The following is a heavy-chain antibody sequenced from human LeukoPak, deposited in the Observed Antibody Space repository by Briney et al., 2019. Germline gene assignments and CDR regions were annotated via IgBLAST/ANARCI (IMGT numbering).Heavy chain of an antibody. V-gene: IGHV3-30*03. D-gene: IGHD3-16*01. CDR3: VRGYNWFDP. CDR2: ISYDGSNK. J-gene: IGHJ5*02. Sequence: PGRSLRLSCAASGFTFSSYGMHWVRQAPGKGLEWVAVISYDGSNKYYADSVKGRFTISRDNSKNTLYLQMNSLRAEDTAVYYCVRGYNWFDPWGQGTLVTVSS. CDR1: GFTFSSYG.